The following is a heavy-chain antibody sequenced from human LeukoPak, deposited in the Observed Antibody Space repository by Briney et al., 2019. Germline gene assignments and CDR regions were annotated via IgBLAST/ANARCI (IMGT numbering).Heavy chain of an antibody. J-gene: IGHJ2*01. CDR3: TRWTDWYFDL. CDR2: IREDGSDK. V-gene: IGHV3-7*01. D-gene: IGHD3/OR15-3a*01. CDR1: AFTFSSYW. Sequence: PWGSLRLSCTASAFTFSSYWMSWVRQAPGKGLEWVANIREDGSDKNYVDSVKGRFTISRDNAKNTLYLQMNSLRAADTAVYYCTRWTDWYFDLWGRGTLVTVSS.